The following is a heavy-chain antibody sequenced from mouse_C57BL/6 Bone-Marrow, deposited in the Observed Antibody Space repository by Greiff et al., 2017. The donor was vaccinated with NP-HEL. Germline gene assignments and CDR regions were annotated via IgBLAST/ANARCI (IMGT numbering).Heavy chain of an antibody. CDR2: SRNKANDYTT. V-gene: IGHV7-1*01. Sequence: EVKLMESGGGLVQSGRSLRLSCATSGFTFSDFYMEWVRQAPGKGLEWIAASRNKANDYTTEYSASVKGRFIVSRDTSQSILYLQMNALRAEDTAIYYCARDAEPGGKGGPYAMDYWGQGTSVTVSS. CDR3: ARDAEPGGKGGPYAMDY. CDR1: GFTFSDFY. J-gene: IGHJ4*01. D-gene: IGHD1-1*02.